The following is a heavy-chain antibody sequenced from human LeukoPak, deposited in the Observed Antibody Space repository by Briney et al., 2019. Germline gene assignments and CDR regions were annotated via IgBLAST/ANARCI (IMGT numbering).Heavy chain of an antibody. CDR2: ISSSSSYI. Sequence: GGSLRLSCAASGFTFSSYWMSWVRQAPGKGLEWVSSISSSSSYIYYADSVKGRFTISRDNAKNSLYLQMNSLRAEDTTVYYCARDLGRRLWFGELSDAFDIWGQGTMVTVSS. V-gene: IGHV3-21*01. J-gene: IGHJ3*02. CDR3: ARDLGRRLWFGELSDAFDI. D-gene: IGHD3-10*01. CDR1: GFTFSSYW.